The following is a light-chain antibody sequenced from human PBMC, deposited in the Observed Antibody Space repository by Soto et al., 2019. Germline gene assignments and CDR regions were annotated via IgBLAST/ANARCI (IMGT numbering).Light chain of an antibody. CDR3: QQYNDWPPYT. V-gene: IGKV3-15*01. CDR2: VAS. Sequence: EIFMTQSPATLSVSPGERATLSCRASQSVTGALAWYQQKPGQAPRLLIYVASTRATGIPARFSGSASGTEFPLTISSLQSEDFAVYYCQQYNDWPPYTFGQGTKLEIK. CDR1: QSVTGA. J-gene: IGKJ2*01.